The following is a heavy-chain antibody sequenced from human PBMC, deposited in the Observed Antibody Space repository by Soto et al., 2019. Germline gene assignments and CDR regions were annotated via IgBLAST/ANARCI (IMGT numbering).Heavy chain of an antibody. V-gene: IGHV3-33*01. J-gene: IGHJ6*02. D-gene: IGHD3-10*01. CDR1: GFTFSSYG. CDR2: IWYDGSNK. Sequence: PGGSLRLSCAASGFTFSSYGMHWVRQAPGKGLEWVAVIWYDGSNKYYADSVKGRFTISRDNSKNTLYLQMNSLRAEDTAVYYCARARTLWFGGDYGMDVWGQGTTVTVSS. CDR3: ARARTLWFGGDYGMDV.